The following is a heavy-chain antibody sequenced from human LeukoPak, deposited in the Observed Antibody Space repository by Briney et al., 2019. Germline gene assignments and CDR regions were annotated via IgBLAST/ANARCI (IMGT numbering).Heavy chain of an antibody. Sequence: GGSLRLSCVASGFTFSSYWMHWVRQDPRKGLVWVSRINGDGRNINYADSVRGRFTISRDNAKNTLYLQMNTLRVEDTAVYYCARGYSYVMYYFDYWGQGTLVTVSS. CDR2: INGDGRNI. CDR3: ARGYSYVMYYFDY. J-gene: IGHJ4*02. V-gene: IGHV3-74*01. CDR1: GFTFSSYW. D-gene: IGHD5-18*01.